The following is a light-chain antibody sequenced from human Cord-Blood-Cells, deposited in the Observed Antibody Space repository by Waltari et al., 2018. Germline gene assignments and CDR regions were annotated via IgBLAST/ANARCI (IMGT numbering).Light chain of an antibody. CDR2: QDS. CDR1: HLDNKS. V-gene: IGLV3-1*01. CDR3: QAWDSSTVV. Sequence: SYDLTQPPSLSLSPGQTASIPCPGEHLDNKSTSWYHQKPGQSPVLVIYQDSKRPSGIPERFSGSNSGNTATLTISGTQAMDEADYYCQAWDSSTVVFGGGTKLTVL. J-gene: IGLJ2*01.